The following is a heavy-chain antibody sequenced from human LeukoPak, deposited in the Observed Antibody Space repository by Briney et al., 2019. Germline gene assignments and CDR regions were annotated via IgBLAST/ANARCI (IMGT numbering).Heavy chain of an antibody. CDR3: ARAVVVAATLINYYYMDV. J-gene: IGHJ6*03. V-gene: IGHV4-4*07. CDR2: IYTSGST. Sequence: KPSETLSLTCTVSGGSISSYYWSWIRQPAGKGLEWIGRIYTSGSTNYNPSLKSRVTMSVDTSKNQFSLKLSSVTAADTAVYYCARAVVVAATLINYYYMDVWGKGTTVTVS. D-gene: IGHD2-15*01. CDR1: GGSISSYY.